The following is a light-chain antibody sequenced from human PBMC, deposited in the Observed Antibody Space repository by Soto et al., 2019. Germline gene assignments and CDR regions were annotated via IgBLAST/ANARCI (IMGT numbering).Light chain of an antibody. J-gene: IGKJ1*01. Sequence: EIVLTQSPATLSSSPGERATLSCSASPSVSNYLAWYQQKPGQAPRLLIYDASNRATAIPARFSGSGSEPDFTLTISSLEPEDFAVYYCQQRSNWPPTFGQRTKGDI. CDR2: DAS. V-gene: IGKV3-11*01. CDR3: QQRSNWPPT. CDR1: PSVSNY.